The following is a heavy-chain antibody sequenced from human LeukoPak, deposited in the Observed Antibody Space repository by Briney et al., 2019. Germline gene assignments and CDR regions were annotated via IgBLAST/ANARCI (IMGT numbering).Heavy chain of an antibody. CDR3: ARAPSGYSSGLEGY. CDR2: FDPEHGEM. V-gene: IGHV1-24*01. Sequence: ASVKVSCKVSGDTLTELSTHWVRQAPGKGLEWMGGFDPEHGEMIYAQKLQGRVTMTEDRSTDTAYMELSSLRSDDTAVYYCARAPSGYSSGLEGYWGQGTLVTVSS. J-gene: IGHJ4*02. D-gene: IGHD6-19*01. CDR1: GDTLTELS.